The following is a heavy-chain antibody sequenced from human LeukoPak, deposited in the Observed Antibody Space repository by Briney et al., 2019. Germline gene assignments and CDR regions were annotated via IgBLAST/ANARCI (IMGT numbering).Heavy chain of an antibody. V-gene: IGHV3-30*04. Sequence: GRSLRLSCAASGFTFSSYAMHWVRQAPGKGLEWVAVISYDGSNKYYADSVKGRFTISRDNSKNTLYLQMNSLRAEDTAVCYCARDAGPFDYWGQGTLVTVSS. CDR3: ARDAGPFDY. CDR1: GFTFSSYA. J-gene: IGHJ4*02. D-gene: IGHD6-13*01. CDR2: ISYDGSNK.